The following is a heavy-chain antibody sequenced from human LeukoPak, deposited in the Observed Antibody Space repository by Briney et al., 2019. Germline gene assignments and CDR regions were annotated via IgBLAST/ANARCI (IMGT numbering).Heavy chain of an antibody. J-gene: IGHJ6*03. Sequence: GGSLRLSCAASGFTFSSYGMSWVRQAPGKGLEWVSAISGSGDSTHYADSVKGRFTISRDNSKNTLYLQMNSLRAEDTAVYYCAKGPVVTASTTYYYYYYYMDVWGKGTTVTISS. CDR2: ISGSGDST. V-gene: IGHV3-23*01. CDR1: GFTFSSYG. D-gene: IGHD2-21*02. CDR3: AKGPVVTASTTYYYYYYYMDV.